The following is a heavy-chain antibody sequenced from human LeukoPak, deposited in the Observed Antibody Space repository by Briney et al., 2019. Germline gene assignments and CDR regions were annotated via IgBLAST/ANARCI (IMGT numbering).Heavy chain of an antibody. Sequence: SGGSLRLSCAASGFTVSSNYMSWVRQAPGKGLEWVSVIYSGGSTYYADSVKGRFTISRDNSKNTLYLQMNSLRVEDTAVYYCARVFGIWYSDYWGQGTLVTVSS. CDR3: ARVFGIWYSDY. J-gene: IGHJ4*02. V-gene: IGHV3-53*01. CDR1: GFTVSSNY. CDR2: IYSGGST. D-gene: IGHD6-13*01.